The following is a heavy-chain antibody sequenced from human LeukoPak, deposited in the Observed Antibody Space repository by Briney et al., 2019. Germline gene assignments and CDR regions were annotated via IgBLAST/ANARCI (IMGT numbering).Heavy chain of an antibody. J-gene: IGHJ5*02. CDR1: GDSIIGYY. D-gene: IGHD6-13*01. Sequence: PSETLSLTCTVSGDSIIGYYWSWIRQPPGKGLEWIGYIHYSGSTNYNPSLQSRVTISVDTSRSHFSLKLSSATAADTAVYYCARGGNSWGGPYNWFDPWGQGTLVTVSS. CDR3: ARGGNSWGGPYNWFDP. V-gene: IGHV4-59*01. CDR2: IHYSGST.